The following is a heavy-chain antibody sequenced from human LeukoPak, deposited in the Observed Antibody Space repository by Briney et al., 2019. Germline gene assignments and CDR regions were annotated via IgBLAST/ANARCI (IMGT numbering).Heavy chain of an antibody. V-gene: IGHV3-15*01. CDR2: IKSKTDGGTT. Sequence: PGGSLRLSCAASGFTFDNAWMSWVRQAPGKGLEWVGRIKSKTDGGTTDYAAPMKGRFNISKDDSKNTLYLQMNSLKTEDTAVYYCTTGRYDILIPDYFDYWGQGTLVTVSS. CDR3: TTGRYDILIPDYFDY. D-gene: IGHD3-9*01. CDR1: GFTFDNAW. J-gene: IGHJ4*02.